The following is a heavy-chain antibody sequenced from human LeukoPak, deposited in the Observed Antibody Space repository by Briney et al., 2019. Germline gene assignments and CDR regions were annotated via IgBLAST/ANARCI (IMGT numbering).Heavy chain of an antibody. CDR2: IYTSGST. CDR3: ARVRITIFGVANWFDP. V-gene: IGHV4-61*02. Sequence: PSETLSLTCTVPGGSISSGSYYWSWIRQPAGKGLEWIGRIYTSGSTNYNPSLKSRVTISVDTSKNQFSLKLSSVTAADTAVYYCARVRITIFGVANWFDPWGQGTLVTVSS. J-gene: IGHJ5*02. CDR1: GGSISSGSYY. D-gene: IGHD3-3*01.